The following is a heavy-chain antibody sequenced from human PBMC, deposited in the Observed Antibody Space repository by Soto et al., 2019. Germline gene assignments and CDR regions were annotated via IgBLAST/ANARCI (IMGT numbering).Heavy chain of an antibody. CDR3: ARRLTSTVSALGY. D-gene: IGHD6-19*01. CDR1: GFTFSSYA. CDR2: ISGDGGNK. Sequence: QVQLVESGGGVVQPGGSLRLSCKASGFTFSSYAIHWVRQAPGKGLEWVSVISGDGGNKYFAESVRGRFLISRDNSKNTVYLQMNSLRHEDTAVYFCARRLTSTVSALGYWGQGTLVTVSS. J-gene: IGHJ4*02. V-gene: IGHV3-30-3*01.